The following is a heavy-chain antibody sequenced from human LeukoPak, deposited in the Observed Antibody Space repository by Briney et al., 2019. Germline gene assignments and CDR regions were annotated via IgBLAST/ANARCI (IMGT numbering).Heavy chain of an antibody. D-gene: IGHD6-19*01. Sequence: GGSLRLSCAGSGFTFSSYAMTWVRQAPGKGLEWVSAISGSGGSTYYADSVKGRFTISRDNSKNTLYLQMNSLRAEDTAVYYCAKDLRTIAVAERGRGYYFDYWGQGTLVTVSS. CDR3: AKDLRTIAVAERGRGYYFDY. CDR2: ISGSGGST. V-gene: IGHV3-23*01. J-gene: IGHJ4*02. CDR1: GFTFSSYA.